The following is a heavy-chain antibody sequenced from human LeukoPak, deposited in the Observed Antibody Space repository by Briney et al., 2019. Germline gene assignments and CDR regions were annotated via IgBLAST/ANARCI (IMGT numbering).Heavy chain of an antibody. CDR2: INSDGSNT. CDR1: GFAFSSHW. D-gene: IGHD4-23*01. V-gene: IGHV3-74*01. J-gene: IGHJ4*02. CDR3: TRDLMDYDYGDKGGNY. Sequence: PGGSLRLSCAASGFAFSSHWMHWVRQVPGKGLVWVSRINSDGSNTIYADSVEGRFTIFRDNAKNTLYLQMNSLRAEDTAVYYCTRDLMDYDYGDKGGNYWGQGTLVTVSS.